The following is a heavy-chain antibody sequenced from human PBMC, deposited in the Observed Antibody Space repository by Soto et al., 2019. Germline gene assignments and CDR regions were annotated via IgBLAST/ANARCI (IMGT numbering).Heavy chain of an antibody. CDR1: GGSFSGYY. CDR3: AIHCSGGSCYEYIWNDAPLLNY. J-gene: IGHJ4*02. CDR2: INHSGST. D-gene: IGHD2-15*01. Sequence: PSETLSLTCAVYGGSFSGYYWSWIRQPPGKGLEWIGEINHSGSTNYNPSLKSRVTISVDTSKNQFSLKLSSVTAADTSVYYCAIHCSGGSCYEYIWNDAPLLNYWGQGILVTVSS. V-gene: IGHV4-34*01.